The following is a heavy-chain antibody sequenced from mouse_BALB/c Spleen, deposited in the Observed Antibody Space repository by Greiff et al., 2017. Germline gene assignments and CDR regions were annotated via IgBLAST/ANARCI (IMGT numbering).Heavy chain of an antibody. Sequence: EVQLQQSGAELVRSGASVKLSCTASGFNIKDYYMHWVKQRPEQGLEWIGWIDPENGDTEYAPKFQGKATMTADTSSNTAYLQLSSLTSEDTAVYYCNSQYCGSFDYGGQGTSLTVSS. V-gene: IGHV14-4*02. CDR2: IDPENGDT. J-gene: IGHJ2*02. D-gene: IGHD1-2*01. CDR3: NSQYCGSFDY. CDR1: GFNIKDYY.